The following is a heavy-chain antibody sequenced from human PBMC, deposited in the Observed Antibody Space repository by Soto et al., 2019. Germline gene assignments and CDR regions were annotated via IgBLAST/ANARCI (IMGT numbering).Heavy chain of an antibody. V-gene: IGHV1-69*13. CDR2: IIPIFGTA. Sequence: WASVKVSCKASGGTFSSYAISWVRQAPGQGLEWMGGIIPIFGTANYAQKVQGRVTITADESTSTAYMELSRLRSEDTAVYYCARGAVIQAAIGGAVYYYDGMDVWGQGTTVTVSS. CDR3: ARGAVIQAAIGGAVYYYDGMDV. D-gene: IGHD2-2*01. J-gene: IGHJ6*02. CDR1: GGTFSSYA.